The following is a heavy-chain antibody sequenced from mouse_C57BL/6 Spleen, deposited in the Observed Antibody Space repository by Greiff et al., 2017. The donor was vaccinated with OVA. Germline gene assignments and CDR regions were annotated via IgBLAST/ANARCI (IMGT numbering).Heavy chain of an antibody. CDR2: IWGDGST. Sequence: VQLKESGPGLVAPSQSLSITCTVSGFSLTSYGVSWVRQPPGKGLEWLGVIWGDGSTNYHSALISRLSISKDNTKSQVLLRLNRLQTDDTATCYCAKGGSPYAMDYWGQGTSVTVSS. J-gene: IGHJ4*01. CDR3: AKGGSPYAMDY. CDR1: GFSLTSYG. V-gene: IGHV2-3*01.